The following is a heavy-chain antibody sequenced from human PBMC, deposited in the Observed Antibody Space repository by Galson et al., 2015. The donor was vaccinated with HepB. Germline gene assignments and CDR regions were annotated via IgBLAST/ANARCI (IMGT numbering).Heavy chain of an antibody. Sequence: SLRLSCAASGFTLSGSAMHWVRQASGKGLEWIGLIKSKSNNDATAYAAPVKGRFTISRDDSKNTAFLQMNSLKTDDTAVYYCTGPFSTSPVGKWGQGTLVTVSS. CDR3: TGPFSTSPVGK. J-gene: IGHJ4*02. CDR2: IKSKSNNDAT. D-gene: IGHD6-6*01. V-gene: IGHV3-73*01. CDR1: GFTLSGSA.